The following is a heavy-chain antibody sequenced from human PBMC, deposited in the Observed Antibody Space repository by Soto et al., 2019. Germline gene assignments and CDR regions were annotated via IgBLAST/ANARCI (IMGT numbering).Heavy chain of an antibody. D-gene: IGHD5-18*01. Sequence: QVQLVQSGAEVKKPGSSVKVSCMPSGGTFGTYTISWVRQAPGQGLECVGRIIPYLAITDYAPKFQGRFTIDTDKSTTTAYMERNRLRSEDTAVYFCARDTTYWGQGTLVTVSS. CDR2: IIPYLAIT. CDR1: GGTFGTYT. J-gene: IGHJ4*02. V-gene: IGHV1-69*02. CDR3: ARDTTY.